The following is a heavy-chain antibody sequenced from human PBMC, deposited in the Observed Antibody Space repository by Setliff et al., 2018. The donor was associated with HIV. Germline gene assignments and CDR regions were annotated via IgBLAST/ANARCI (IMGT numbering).Heavy chain of an antibody. CDR2: IYYSGST. CDR1: GGSISSGGYY. Sequence: SETLSLTCTVSGGSISSGGYYWSWIRQHPGKGLEWIGYIYYSGSTYYNPSLKSRVTISVDTSKNQFSLKLSSVTVADTAVYYCARRDLWFGESQNFDYWGQGTLVTVSS. J-gene: IGHJ4*02. V-gene: IGHV4-31*03. CDR3: ARRDLWFGESQNFDY. D-gene: IGHD3-10*01.